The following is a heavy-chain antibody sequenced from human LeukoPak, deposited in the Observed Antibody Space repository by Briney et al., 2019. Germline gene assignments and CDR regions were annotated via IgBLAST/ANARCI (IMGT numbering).Heavy chain of an antibody. CDR1: GYTFTGYY. CDR3: ARWDGYSSSPDY. CDR2: INPNSGGT. D-gene: IGHD6-13*01. J-gene: IGHJ4*02. V-gene: IGHV1-2*02. Sequence: GSVKVSCKASGYTFTGYYMHWVRQAPGQGLEWMGWINPNSGGTNYAQKFQGRVTMTRDMSISTIYMELTRLRSDDTALYYCARWDGYSSSPDYWGQGTLVTVSS.